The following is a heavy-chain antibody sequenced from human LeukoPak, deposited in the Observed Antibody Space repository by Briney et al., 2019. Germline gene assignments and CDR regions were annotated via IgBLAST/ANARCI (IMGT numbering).Heavy chain of an antibody. CDR2: ISWDGFST. CDR3: TGGALDY. D-gene: IGHD3-10*01. J-gene: IGHJ4*02. CDR1: GFTFDDYT. V-gene: IGHV3-43*01. Sequence: GGSLRLSCAASGFTFDDYTMHWVRQTPGKGLEWISLISWDGFSTYYAASVKGRFTISRDNAKNSLFLQMDSLRAEDTAVYYCTGGALDYWGQGALVTVSS.